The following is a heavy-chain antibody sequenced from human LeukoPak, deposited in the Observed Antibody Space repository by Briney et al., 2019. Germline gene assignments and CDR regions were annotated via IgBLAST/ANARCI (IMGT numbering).Heavy chain of an antibody. Sequence: GGSLRLSCAASGFTFHHYAIHWVRQVPGKGLEWVSGISWNSGSIGYADSVKGRFTISRDNAKNSVYLQMNSLRAEGTALYYCAKDKAPLYSGYDWDLDFWGQGTLVTVSS. J-gene: IGHJ4*02. CDR2: ISWNSGSI. CDR3: AKDKAPLYSGYDWDLDF. D-gene: IGHD5-12*01. CDR1: GFTFHHYA. V-gene: IGHV3-9*01.